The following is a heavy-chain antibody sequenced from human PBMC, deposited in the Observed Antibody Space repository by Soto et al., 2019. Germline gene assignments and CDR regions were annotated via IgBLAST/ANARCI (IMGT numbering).Heavy chain of an antibody. CDR3: ARLRARWFGDLLSSDLDF. CDR2: VYYTGNT. J-gene: IGHJ4*02. D-gene: IGHD3-10*01. V-gene: IGHV4-39*01. Sequence: SETLSLTCAVSGGSISNYNYYWGWIRQSPGKGLEWIGSVYYTGNTYYNPSLNSRLTISVDTSENQFSLRLTSVTAADTAVYLCARLRARWFGDLLSSDLDFWGQGSLVTVSS. CDR1: GGSISNYNYY.